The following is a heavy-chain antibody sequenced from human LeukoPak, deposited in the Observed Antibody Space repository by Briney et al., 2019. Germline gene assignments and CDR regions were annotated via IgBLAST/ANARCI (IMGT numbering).Heavy chain of an antibody. CDR2: IHSGDFT. Sequence: GAPLSLSCAATGFTVSSNYMSWLRLAPGKGVGRVSLIHSGDFTYYAHSVKGRFTISTDNSNNTLYLQMDSLRAEDTAVYYCASSISAVTVPDPRDAFDIWGQGTMVTVSS. CDR1: GFTVSSNY. V-gene: IGHV3-53*01. CDR3: ASSISAVTVPDPRDAFDI. J-gene: IGHJ3*02. D-gene: IGHD2/OR15-2a*01.